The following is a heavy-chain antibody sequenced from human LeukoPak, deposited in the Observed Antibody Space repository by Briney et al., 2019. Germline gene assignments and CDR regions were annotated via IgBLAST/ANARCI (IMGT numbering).Heavy chain of an antibody. D-gene: IGHD2-15*01. CDR1: GFTLSHYA. CDR2: IGGGGGST. CDR3: AKGHRYCTSGNCNSAVDY. Sequence: GGSLRLFCSMSGFTLSHYAMSWVRQAPGKGLEWVSTIGGGGGSTDCTDSVKGRFAISRDNSKNTLYLQMNSLGAEDTAVYYCAKGHRYCTSGNCNSAVDYWGQGTLVTVSS. J-gene: IGHJ4*02. V-gene: IGHV3-23*01.